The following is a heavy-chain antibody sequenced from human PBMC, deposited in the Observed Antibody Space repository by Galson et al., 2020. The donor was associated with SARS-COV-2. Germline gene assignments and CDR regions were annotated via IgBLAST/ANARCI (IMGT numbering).Heavy chain of an antibody. J-gene: IGHJ4*02. CDR2: IYYSGTT. D-gene: IGHD6-13*01. CDR3: ARGSHSSSWEYYFDS. Sequence: ASETLSLTCTVSGGSFSNYFWSWIRQPPGKGLEWIGYIYYSGTTNYNPSLKSRITLSVDASKSQFSLKLHSVTAADAAVYYCARGSHSSSWEYYFDSWGQGNLVTVSS. CDR1: GGSFSNYF. V-gene: IGHV4-59*01.